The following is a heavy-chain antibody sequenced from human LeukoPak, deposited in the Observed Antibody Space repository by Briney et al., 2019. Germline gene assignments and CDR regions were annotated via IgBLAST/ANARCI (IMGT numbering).Heavy chain of an antibody. Sequence: SETLSLTCAVSGYSISSGYYWGWIRQPPGKGLEWIGYIYYSGSTNYSPSLKSRVTISVDTSKNQFSLKLSSVTAADTAVYYCARAPYCSSTSCYLLWFDPWGQGTLVTVSS. CDR2: IYYSGST. CDR3: ARAPYCSSTSCYLLWFDP. D-gene: IGHD2-2*01. J-gene: IGHJ5*02. CDR1: GYSISSGYY. V-gene: IGHV4-61*01.